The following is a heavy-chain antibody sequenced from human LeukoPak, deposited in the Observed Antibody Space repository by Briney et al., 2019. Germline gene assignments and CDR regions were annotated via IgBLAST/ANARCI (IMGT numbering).Heavy chain of an antibody. V-gene: IGHV6-1*01. D-gene: IGHD6-13*01. J-gene: IGHJ4*02. CDR3: ARGHRKYSSSWYPLDY. CDR2: TYYRSKWYD. Sequence: SQTLSLTCAISGDSVSSNSAAWPWIRQSPSRGLEWLGRTYYRSKWYDDYAVSLKSRITISPDTSNNQFSLKLSSVTAADTAVYYCARGHRKYSSSWYPLDYWGQGTLVTVSS. CDR1: GDSVSSNSAA.